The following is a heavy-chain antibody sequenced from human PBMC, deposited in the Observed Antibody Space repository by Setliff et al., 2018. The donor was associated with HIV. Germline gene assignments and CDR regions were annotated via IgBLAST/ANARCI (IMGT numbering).Heavy chain of an antibody. CDR1: GGSIRRGSYY. J-gene: IGHJ4*02. V-gene: IGHV4-61*09. Sequence: LSLTCTVSGGSIRRGSYYWNWIRQPAGEGLEWIGHISNSGSTNYNPSLKNRVTLSMDTSKNQFSLKLRSVFAGDAAMYYCVRDPGYNSGWSGTSFDYWGRGTLVTVSS. CDR2: ISNSGST. CDR3: VRDPGYNSGWSGTSFDY. D-gene: IGHD6-19*01.